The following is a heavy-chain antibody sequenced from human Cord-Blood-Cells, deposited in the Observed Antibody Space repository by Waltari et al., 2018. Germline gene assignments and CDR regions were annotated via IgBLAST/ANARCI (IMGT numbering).Heavy chain of an antibody. CDR1: GYTFTSYD. CDR2: INPKTGNP. V-gene: IGHV7-4-1*02. D-gene: IGHD5-12*01. CDR3: ARDGGVGDIVATIDY. Sequence: QVQLVQSGSELKKPGASVTVSCQASGYTFTSYDMKWVRKAPGQGFEWVGWINPKTGNPTYAQGCTGRLVFSLDTSVSTAYLQISSLKAEDTAVYYGARDGGVGDIVATIDYWGQGTLVTVSS. J-gene: IGHJ4*02.